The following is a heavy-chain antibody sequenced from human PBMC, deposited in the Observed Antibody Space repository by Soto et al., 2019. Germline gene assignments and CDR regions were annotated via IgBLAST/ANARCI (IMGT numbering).Heavy chain of an antibody. V-gene: IGHV3-30*09. J-gene: IGHJ6*02. CDR2: ISYDGANK. CDR3: ARGWDDDWRGHHYGMDV. Sequence: QVQLVESGGGVVQPGRSLRLSCAASGFTFSNYAIHWVRQAPGKGLEWVAVISYDGANKNYADSVKGRFAISRDNSKNTLDLQMNGLKTEDTAVYYCARGWDDDWRGHHYGMDVWGQVTTVTVSS. CDR1: GFTFSNYA. D-gene: IGHD1-1*01.